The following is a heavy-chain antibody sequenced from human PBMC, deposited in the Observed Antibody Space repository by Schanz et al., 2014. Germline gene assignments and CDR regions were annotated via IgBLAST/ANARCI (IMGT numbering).Heavy chain of an antibody. J-gene: IGHJ4*02. Sequence: DVQLVESGGGLAQPGGSLRLSCVASGFMFTKYAMNWVRQAPGKGLEWVSSLGGSTGGIYYADSVRGRFTISRDNFKNRLYLQMNSLRLEDTAIYYCAKTLGGAGLTLYFDHWGQGSLVTVSS. CDR1: GFMFTKYA. D-gene: IGHD3-10*01. V-gene: IGHV3-23*04. CDR2: LGGSTGGI. CDR3: AKTLGGAGLTLYFDH.